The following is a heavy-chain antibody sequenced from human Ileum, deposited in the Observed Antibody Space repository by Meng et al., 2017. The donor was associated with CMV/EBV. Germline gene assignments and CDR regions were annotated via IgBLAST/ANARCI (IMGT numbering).Heavy chain of an antibody. CDR3: ARDFWSGYWY. Sequence: GGSLRLSCAASGFTVSSNYMTWVRQAPGKGLEWVSIIYTNDNTYYADSVKGRFIISRDNSKNTLYLQMNNLGIEDTAVYYCARDFWSGYWYWGQGTLVTVSS. CDR2: IYTNDNT. J-gene: IGHJ4*02. D-gene: IGHD3-3*01. V-gene: IGHV3-53*01. CDR1: GFTVSSNY.